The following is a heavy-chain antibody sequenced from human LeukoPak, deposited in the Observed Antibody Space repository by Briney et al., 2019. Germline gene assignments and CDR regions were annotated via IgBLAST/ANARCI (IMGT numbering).Heavy chain of an antibody. D-gene: IGHD2-2*02. CDR3: ARSPPTIQYYYGMDV. Sequence: GGSLRLSCAASGFTFSTYWMTWVRQAPGKGPEWVANIKQDGSEKYYVDSVKGRFTISRDNAKNSLYLQMNSLRAEDTAVYYCARSPPTIQYYYGMDVWGQGTTVTVSS. CDR2: IKQDGSEK. V-gene: IGHV3-7*01. J-gene: IGHJ6*02. CDR1: GFTFSTYW.